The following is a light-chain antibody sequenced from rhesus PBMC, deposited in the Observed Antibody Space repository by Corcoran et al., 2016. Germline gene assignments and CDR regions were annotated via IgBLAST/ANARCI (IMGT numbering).Light chain of an antibody. CDR3: QQYDDLPWT. CDR2: STS. CDR1: QGISSW. J-gene: IGKJ1*01. Sequence: DIQMTQSPSSLSASVVDTATITCHASQGISSWLVWYQQKPGKAPKPLIYSTSSLQSWVPSRFSGSGSRPDSTLTISILQSEAFATYYCQQYDDLPWTFGQVTKVEIK. V-gene: IGKV1-19*01.